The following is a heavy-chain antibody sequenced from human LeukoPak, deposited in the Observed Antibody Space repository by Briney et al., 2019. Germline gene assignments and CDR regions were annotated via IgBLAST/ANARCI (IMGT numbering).Heavy chain of an antibody. V-gene: IGHV1-8*01. D-gene: IGHD3-10*01. Sequence: ASVKVSCKASGYTFTSYDINWVRQATGQGLEWMGWMNPNSGNTGYAQKLQGRVTMTTDASTSTAYMELRSLRSDDTAVYYCARAGYYYMDVWGKGATVTVSS. CDR3: ARAGYYYMDV. CDR1: GYTFTSYD. CDR2: MNPNSGNT. J-gene: IGHJ6*03.